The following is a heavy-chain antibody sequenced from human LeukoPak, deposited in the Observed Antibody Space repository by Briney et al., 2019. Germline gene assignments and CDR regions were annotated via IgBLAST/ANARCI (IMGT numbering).Heavy chain of an antibody. Sequence: GRSLRLSCAASGFTFSDYGMHWVRQAPGKGLEWVTFIRYDGSKKYYADSVKGRFTFSRDNSKNMLYLQMNSLRAGDTAIYYCVKGRDFYFDYWGQRTLVTVSS. CDR3: VKGRDFYFDY. D-gene: IGHD3/OR15-3a*01. J-gene: IGHJ4*02. V-gene: IGHV3-30*02. CDR1: GFTFSDYG. CDR2: IRYDGSKK.